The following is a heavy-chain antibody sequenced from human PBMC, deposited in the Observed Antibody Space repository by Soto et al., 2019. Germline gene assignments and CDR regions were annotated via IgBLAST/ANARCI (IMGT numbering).Heavy chain of an antibody. D-gene: IGHD1-26*01. V-gene: IGHV3-7*03. Sequence: GSLRLSCAASGFTFSSYWMSWVRQAPGKGLEWVANIKQDGSEKYYVDSVKGRFTISRDNAKNSLYLQMNSLRAEDTAVYYCARAFIVGATDAFDIWGQGTMVAVSS. J-gene: IGHJ3*02. CDR3: ARAFIVGATDAFDI. CDR1: GFTFSSYW. CDR2: IKQDGSEK.